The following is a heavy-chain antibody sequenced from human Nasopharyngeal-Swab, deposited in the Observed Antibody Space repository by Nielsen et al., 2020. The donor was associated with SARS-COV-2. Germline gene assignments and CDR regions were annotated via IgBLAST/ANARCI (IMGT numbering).Heavy chain of an antibody. J-gene: IGHJ4*02. Sequence: ASVKVSCKASGYSFTSYGISWVRQAPGQGLEWMGWISAYNGNTNYAQKLQGRVTMTTDTSTSTAYMELRSLRSDDTAVYYCARDQVRDKTNDYWGQGTLVTVSS. CDR2: ISAYNGNT. CDR3: ARDQVRDKTNDY. D-gene: IGHD3-10*01. V-gene: IGHV1-18*01. CDR1: GYSFTSYG.